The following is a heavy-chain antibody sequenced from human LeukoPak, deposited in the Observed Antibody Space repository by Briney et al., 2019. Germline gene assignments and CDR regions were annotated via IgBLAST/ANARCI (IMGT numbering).Heavy chain of an antibody. CDR1: GGSFSNYY. CDR2: INHSGST. V-gene: IGHV4-34*01. D-gene: IGHD6-13*01. Sequence: SETLSLTCAVYGGSFSNYYWSWIRQPPGKGLEWIGEINHSGSTHYNPSLKSRVIISLDTSKNQFSLRLSPVTAADTAVYYCARVTGYVMEDYFDYWGQGTLVTVSA. J-gene: IGHJ4*02. CDR3: ARVTGYVMEDYFDY.